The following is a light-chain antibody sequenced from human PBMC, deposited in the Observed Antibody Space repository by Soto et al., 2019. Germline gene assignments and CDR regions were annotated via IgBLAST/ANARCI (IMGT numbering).Light chain of an antibody. CDR1: QSVNNNY. CDR2: GAS. Sequence: EIVLTQSPGTLSLSPGDRATLSCEASQSVNNNYLAWYQHKPGQAPRLLIYGASSRATGIPDRFSGSGSGTDATLTVRRLEPEDFAVYYCQQYDTSLPYTFGGGTKVEIK. CDR3: QQYDTSLPYT. J-gene: IGKJ4*01. V-gene: IGKV3-20*01.